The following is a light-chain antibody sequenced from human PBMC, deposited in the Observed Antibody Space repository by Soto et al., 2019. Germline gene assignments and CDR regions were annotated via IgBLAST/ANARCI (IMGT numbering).Light chain of an antibody. CDR1: QSISSN. CDR3: QQYNNWPPLT. Sequence: ETVMTQSPATLSVSPGERATLSCRASQSISSNLAWFQQKPGQAPRLLIYDASTMATGFPARFSGSGSGTDFTLTISSLEPEDFAVYYCQQYNNWPPLTFGGGTKVDIK. V-gene: IGKV3-15*01. CDR2: DAS. J-gene: IGKJ4*01.